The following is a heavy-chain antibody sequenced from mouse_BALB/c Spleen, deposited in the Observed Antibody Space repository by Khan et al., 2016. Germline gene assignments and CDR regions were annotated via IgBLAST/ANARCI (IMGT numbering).Heavy chain of an antibody. Sequence: QVQLKQSGPGLVQPSQSLSITCTVSGFSLTSYGVHWVRQSPGKGLEWLGVIWRGGSTDYNAAFMSRLSITKDNSKSQVFFKMNSLQADDTAIYYCAKNRYGSSGVYWYFDVWGAGTTVTVSS. CDR2: IWRGGST. CDR1: GFSLTSYG. CDR3: AKNRYGSSGVYWYFDV. D-gene: IGHD1-1*01. V-gene: IGHV2-5*01. J-gene: IGHJ1*01.